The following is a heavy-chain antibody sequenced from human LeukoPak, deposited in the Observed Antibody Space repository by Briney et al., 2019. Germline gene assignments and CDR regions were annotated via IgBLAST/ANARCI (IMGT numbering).Heavy chain of an antibody. CDR3: ARLLPYCSDGICYFWEYFDS. CDR2: FYYTGDT. Sequence: PSETLSLTCSVSGGSISSSTYSWGWIRQPPGKGLEWIGSFYYTGDTYYGPSLKSRVTISVDTSKNQFPLNLTSLTAADTAVYYCARLLPYCSDGICYFWEYFDSWGQGTLVTVSS. V-gene: IGHV4-39*01. J-gene: IGHJ4*02. D-gene: IGHD2-15*01. CDR1: GGSISSSTYS.